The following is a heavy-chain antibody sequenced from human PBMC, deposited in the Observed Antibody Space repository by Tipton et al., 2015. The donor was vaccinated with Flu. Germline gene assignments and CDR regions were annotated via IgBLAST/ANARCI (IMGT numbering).Heavy chain of an antibody. CDR1: GFTFDDYA. CDR3: AKDALAAAGLDAFDI. D-gene: IGHD6-13*01. J-gene: IGHJ3*02. V-gene: IGHV3-9*01. Sequence: SLRLSCAASGFTFDDYAMHWVRQAPGKGLEWVSGISWNSGSIGYADSVKGRFTISRDNAKNSLYLQMNSLRAEDTALYYCAKDALAAAGLDAFDIWGQGTMVTVSS. CDR2: ISWNSGSI.